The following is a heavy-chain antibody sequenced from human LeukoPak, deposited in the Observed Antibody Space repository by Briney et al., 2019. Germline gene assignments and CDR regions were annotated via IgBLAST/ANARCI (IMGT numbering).Heavy chain of an antibody. D-gene: IGHD4-17*01. Sequence: GASVKVSCKASGYTFTSYGISWVRQAPGQGLEWMGWISAYNGNTNYAQKLQGRVTMTTDTSTSTAYMELRSLRSDDTAVYYCAREATDYGVALHCFDYWGQGTLVTVSS. CDR1: GYTFTSYG. V-gene: IGHV1-18*01. CDR3: AREATDYGVALHCFDY. CDR2: ISAYNGNT. J-gene: IGHJ4*02.